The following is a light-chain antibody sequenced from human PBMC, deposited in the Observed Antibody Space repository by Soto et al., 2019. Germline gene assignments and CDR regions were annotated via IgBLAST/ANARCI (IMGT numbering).Light chain of an antibody. CDR3: QQRSNWPIT. V-gene: IGKV3-11*01. CDR1: QSVSSY. Sequence: EIVLTQSPATLSLSPGERATLSCRASQSVSSYLAWYQQKPGQAPRLLIYDASNRATAIPARFSGSGSGTDFTLTISSLEPEDFAVYYCQQRSNWPITFCPGTKVEIK. J-gene: IGKJ3*01. CDR2: DAS.